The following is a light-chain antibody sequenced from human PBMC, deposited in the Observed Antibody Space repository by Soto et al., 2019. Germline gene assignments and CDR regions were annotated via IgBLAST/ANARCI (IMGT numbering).Light chain of an antibody. Sequence: QSVVTRPASVSGSPGQSISISCTGTSNDVGGYSHVSWYQQHPGKAPKVMIYDVSKRPSGVSSRFSGSKSGNTAFLTISGLQAEDEADFYCSAFTSRNTYVFGTGTKVTVL. CDR3: SAFTSRNTYV. J-gene: IGLJ1*01. CDR2: DVS. CDR1: SNDVGGYSH. V-gene: IGLV2-14*03.